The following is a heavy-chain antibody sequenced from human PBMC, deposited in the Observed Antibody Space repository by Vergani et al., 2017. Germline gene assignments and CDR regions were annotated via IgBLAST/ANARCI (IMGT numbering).Heavy chain of an antibody. D-gene: IGHD2-21*02. CDR3: AKDRDIVVVTAISGFDY. Sequence: EVQLVESGGGLVQPGGSLRLSCAASGFTFSSYWMSWVRQAPGKGLEWVANIKQDGSEKYYVDSVKGRFTISRDNAKNSLYLQMNSLRAEDTAVYYCAKDRDIVVVTAISGFDYWGQGTLVTVSS. CDR1: GFTFSSYW. J-gene: IGHJ4*02. CDR2: IKQDGSEK. V-gene: IGHV3-7*03.